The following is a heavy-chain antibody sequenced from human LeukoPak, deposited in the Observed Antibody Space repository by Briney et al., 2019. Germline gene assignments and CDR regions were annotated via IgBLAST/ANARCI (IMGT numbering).Heavy chain of an antibody. Sequence: ASGKVSCTASGYTFTSHGISWVRQAPGQGLEWMGWISSYNGGTNYAQKLQGRVTLTTDTSTSTLYMELRSLRSDDTAVYYCAREVAYSGSYKWDFWGQGTLVTVSS. CDR1: GYTFTSHG. CDR2: ISSYNGGT. V-gene: IGHV1-18*01. CDR3: AREVAYSGSYKWDF. D-gene: IGHD1-26*01. J-gene: IGHJ4*02.